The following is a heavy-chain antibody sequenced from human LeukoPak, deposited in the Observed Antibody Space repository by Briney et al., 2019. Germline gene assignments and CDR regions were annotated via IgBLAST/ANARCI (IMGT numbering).Heavy chain of an antibody. D-gene: IGHD2-2*01. CDR2: IHPSGGNT. V-gene: IGHV1-46*01. CDR3: ARDCSSTRCQGPVFDN. CDR1: GYTFTSNY. J-gene: IGHJ4*02. Sequence: GASVKVSCKASGYTFTSNYMHWVRQAPGQGLEWMGIIHPSGGNTNYAQKFQGRVAMTRDTSTSTVYMELSSLRSEDTAIYYWARDCSSTRCQGPVFDNWGQGTLATVSS.